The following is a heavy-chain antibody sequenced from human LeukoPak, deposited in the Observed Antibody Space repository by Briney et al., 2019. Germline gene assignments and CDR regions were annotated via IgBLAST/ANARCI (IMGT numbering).Heavy chain of an antibody. V-gene: IGHV1-18*01. D-gene: IGHD3-3*01. CDR2: ISAYNGNT. Sequence: ASVKVSCKASGYTFTSYGISWVRQAPGQGLEWMGWISAYNGNTNYAQKLPGRVTMTTDTSTSTAYMELRSLRSDDTAVYYCARDRNTIFGVVDSAPFDYWGQGTLVTVSS. CDR1: GYTFTSYG. J-gene: IGHJ4*02. CDR3: ARDRNTIFGVVDSAPFDY.